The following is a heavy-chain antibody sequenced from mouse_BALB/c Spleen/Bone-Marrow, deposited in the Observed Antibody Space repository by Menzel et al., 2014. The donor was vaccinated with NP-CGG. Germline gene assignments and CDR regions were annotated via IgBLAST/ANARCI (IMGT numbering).Heavy chain of an antibody. CDR1: GYSFTGYF. CDR2: INPYNGDT. V-gene: IGHV1-20*02. CDR3: AREGGYYYGSSAYFDV. D-gene: IGHD1-1*01. Sequence: EVQLQQSGPELVKPGASVKISCKASGYSFTGYFMNWVMQSHGKSLEWIGRINPYNGDTFYNQKFKGKATLTVDKSSGTARMELRSLASEDAAVYYCAREGGYYYGSSAYFDVWGAGTTVTVSS. J-gene: IGHJ1*01.